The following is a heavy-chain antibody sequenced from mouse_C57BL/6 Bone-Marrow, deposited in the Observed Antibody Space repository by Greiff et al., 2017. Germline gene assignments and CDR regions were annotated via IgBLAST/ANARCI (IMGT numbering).Heavy chain of an antibody. CDR3: ARDRIYYYGSSYVGWYFDV. CDR2: ISDGGSYT. Sequence: EVKLVESGGGLVKPGGSLKLSCAASGFTFSSYAMSWVRQTPEKRLEWVATISDGGSYTYYPDNVKGRFTISRDNAKNNMYLQMSHLKSEDTAMYYCARDRIYYYGSSYVGWYFDVWGTGTTVTVSS. CDR1: GFTFSSYA. V-gene: IGHV5-4*01. D-gene: IGHD1-1*01. J-gene: IGHJ1*03.